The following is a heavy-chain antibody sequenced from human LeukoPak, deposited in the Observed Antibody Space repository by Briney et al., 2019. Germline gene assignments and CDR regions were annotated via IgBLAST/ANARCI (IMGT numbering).Heavy chain of an antibody. CDR2: IYNSETT. Sequence: PSETLSLTCTVSGGSISSYYWSWVRQPPGKGLEWIGYIYNSETTYYNPSLKSRVTISIDTSKNQFSLKLSSVTAADTAVYYCARSSITMIVVVGDFDYWGQGTLVTVSS. V-gene: IGHV4-59*08. J-gene: IGHJ4*02. CDR3: ARSSITMIVVVGDFDY. CDR1: GGSISSYY. D-gene: IGHD3-22*01.